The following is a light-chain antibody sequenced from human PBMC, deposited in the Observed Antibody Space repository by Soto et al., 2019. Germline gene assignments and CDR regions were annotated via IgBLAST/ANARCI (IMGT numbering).Light chain of an antibody. CDR1: QSVNSY. Sequence: EIVLTQSPAILSLSPGEIATLSCRASQSVNSYLTWYQQKPGQAPSLLIYAASNRATGIPARFSGSGSGTDFTLTISSLEPEDSAVYYCQKRSNWPSNFGGGTRLEIK. J-gene: IGKJ5*01. CDR3: QKRSNWPSN. V-gene: IGKV3-11*01. CDR2: AAS.